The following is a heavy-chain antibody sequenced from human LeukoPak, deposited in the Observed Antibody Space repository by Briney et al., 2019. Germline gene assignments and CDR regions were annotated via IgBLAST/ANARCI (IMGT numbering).Heavy chain of an antibody. CDR3: ASPMAWAHNRRDSDY. CDR2: IYYSGST. J-gene: IGHJ4*02. D-gene: IGHD5-24*01. CDR1: GGSISSSSYY. V-gene: IGHV4-39*01. Sequence: PSETLSLTCTVSGGSISSSSYYWGWIRQPPGEGLEWIGSIYYSGSTYYNPSLKSRVTISVDTSTNQFSLNLSAVTAADTAVYYCASPMAWAHNRRDSDYWGLGTLVTVSS.